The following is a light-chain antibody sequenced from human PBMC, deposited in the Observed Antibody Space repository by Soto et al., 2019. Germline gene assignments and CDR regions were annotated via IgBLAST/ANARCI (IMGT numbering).Light chain of an antibody. CDR3: QTWGTGTQGV. CDR2: LNSDGSH. V-gene: IGLV4-69*01. CDR1: SGHSSYA. Sequence: QLVLTQSPSASASLGASVKLTCTLSSGHSSYAIAWHQQQPEKGPRYLMKLNSDGSHSKGDGIPDRFSGSSSGAERYLTISSLQPEDEADYYCQTWGTGTQGVFGGGTKLTVL. J-gene: IGLJ3*02.